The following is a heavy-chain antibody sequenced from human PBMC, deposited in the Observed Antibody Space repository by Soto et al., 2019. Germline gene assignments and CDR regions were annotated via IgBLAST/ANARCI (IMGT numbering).Heavy chain of an antibody. J-gene: IGHJ4*02. V-gene: IGHV3-30*03. CDR1: GFDFRSEG. CDR2: ASYDGRET. Sequence: PVRALRLACGAAGFDFRSEGLHWLRQDKGKGLEWVAAASYDGRETFYADSAKGRFTVSKEIYKNTAFMQMNALRHEDTAVYFCARDSGWPILNFDNWGQGT. CDR3: ARDSGWPILNFDN. D-gene: IGHD3-10*01.